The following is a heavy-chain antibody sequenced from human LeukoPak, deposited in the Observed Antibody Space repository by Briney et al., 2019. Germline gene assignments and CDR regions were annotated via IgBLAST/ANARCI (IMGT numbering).Heavy chain of an antibody. V-gene: IGHV3-21*01. Sequence: PGGSLRLSCAASGFTFSSYSMNWVRQAPGKGLEWVSSISSSSSYIYYADSVKGRFTISRDNAKNSLYLQMNSLRAEDTAVYYCAREMTDSNSNWFDPWGQGTLVTVSS. CDR1: GFTFSSYS. J-gene: IGHJ5*02. D-gene: IGHD3-22*01. CDR2: ISSSSSYI. CDR3: AREMTDSNSNWFDP.